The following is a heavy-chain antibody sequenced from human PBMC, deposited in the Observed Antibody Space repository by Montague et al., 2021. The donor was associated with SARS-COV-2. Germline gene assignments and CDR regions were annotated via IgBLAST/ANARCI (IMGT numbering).Heavy chain of an antibody. Sequence: SLRLSCAASGFTFSNSAMNWVRQAPGRGLEWVSAISGSGGSTYYADSVKGRFTISRDNSKNTLYLQMNSLRAGDTAVYYCAKDKGVAYYFDHGGQGTLVTVSS. D-gene: IGHD2-15*01. V-gene: IGHV3-23*01. CDR1: GFTFSNSA. CDR2: ISGSGGST. J-gene: IGHJ4*02. CDR3: AKDKGVAYYFDH.